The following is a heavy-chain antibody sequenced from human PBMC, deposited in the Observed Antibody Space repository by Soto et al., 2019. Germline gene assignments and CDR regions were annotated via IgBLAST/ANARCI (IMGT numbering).Heavy chain of an antibody. CDR2: IYYSGST. CDR1: GGSISSGGYY. Sequence: PSETLSLTCTVSGGSISSGGYYWSWIRQHPGKGLEWIGYIYYSGSTYYNPSLKSRVTISVDTSKNQFSLKLSSVTAADTAVYYCARYGRDGYTWGSWFDPWGQGTLVTVSS. J-gene: IGHJ5*02. V-gene: IGHV4-31*03. CDR3: ARYGRDGYTWGSWFDP. D-gene: IGHD5-12*01.